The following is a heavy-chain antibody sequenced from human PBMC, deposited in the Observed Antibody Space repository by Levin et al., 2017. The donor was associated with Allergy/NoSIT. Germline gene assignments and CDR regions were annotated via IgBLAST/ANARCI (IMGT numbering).Heavy chain of an antibody. CDR3: ARVTGYSSGWYDY. V-gene: IGHV3-21*01. D-gene: IGHD6-19*01. CDR1: GFTFSSYS. J-gene: IGHJ4*02. CDR2: ISSSSSYI. Sequence: GESLKISCAASGFTFSSYSMNWVRQAPGKGLEWVSSISSSSSYIYYADSVKGRFTISRDNAKNSLYLQMNSLRAEDTAVYYCARVTGYSSGWYDYWGQGTLVTVTS.